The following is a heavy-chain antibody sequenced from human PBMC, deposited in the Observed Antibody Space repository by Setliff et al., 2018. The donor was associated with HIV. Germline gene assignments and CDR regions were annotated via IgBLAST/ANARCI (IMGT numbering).Heavy chain of an antibody. CDR2: IYTSGST. Sequence: SETLSLTCTVSGGSISSYYWSWIRQPAGKGLEWIGRIYTSGSTNYNPSLKSRVTMSVDTSKNQFSLKLRSVTAADTAFYYCARVLVGATMTYFDLWGRGTLVTVSS. V-gene: IGHV4-4*07. D-gene: IGHD1-26*01. J-gene: IGHJ2*01. CDR1: GGSISSYY. CDR3: ARVLVGATMTYFDL.